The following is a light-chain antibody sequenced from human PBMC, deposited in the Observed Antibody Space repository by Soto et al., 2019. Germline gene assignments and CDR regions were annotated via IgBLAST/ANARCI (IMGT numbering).Light chain of an antibody. V-gene: IGKV3-15*01. CDR3: QQYGKWPPRYH. Sequence: EIVMTQSPATLSVSPGERATLSCRASQSVSSNLAWYQQKPGQAPRLLIYGASTRATGIPARFSGSGSGTDFTLTVSSLQSEDFAGYYCQQYGKWPPRYHFGQGTKLEIK. CDR2: GAS. J-gene: IGKJ2*01. CDR1: QSVSSN.